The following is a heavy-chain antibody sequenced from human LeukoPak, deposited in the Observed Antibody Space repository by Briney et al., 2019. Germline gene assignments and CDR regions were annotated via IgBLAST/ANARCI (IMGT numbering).Heavy chain of an antibody. CDR2: IKQDGSEK. V-gene: IGHV3-7*01. D-gene: IGHD5-18*01. CDR1: GFTFRSYW. Sequence: GGSLRLSCAASGFTFRSYWMNWVRQAPGQGLEWVANIKQDGSEKYYVDSVKGRFTISSDNAKNSLYLQMNSLRAEDTAVYYCARGRYSYDSLAFDYWGQGTLVTVSS. J-gene: IGHJ4*02. CDR3: ARGRYSYDSLAFDY.